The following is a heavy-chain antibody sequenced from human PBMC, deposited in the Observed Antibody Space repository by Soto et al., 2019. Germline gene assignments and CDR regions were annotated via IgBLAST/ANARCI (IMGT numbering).Heavy chain of an antibody. J-gene: IGHJ5*02. CDR3: ARGTGYSSGVGWFDP. V-gene: IGHV1-18*01. Sequence: KLQGRVTMTTDTSTSTAYMELRSLRSDDTAVYYCARGTGYSSGVGWFDPWGQGTLVTVSS. D-gene: IGHD6-19*01.